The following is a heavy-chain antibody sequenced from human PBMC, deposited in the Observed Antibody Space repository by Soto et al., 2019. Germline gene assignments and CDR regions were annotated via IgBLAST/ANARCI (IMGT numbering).Heavy chain of an antibody. D-gene: IGHD4-4*01. CDR3: ASRLQADH. CDR2: ISSSSSTI. J-gene: IGHJ4*02. CDR1: GFTFSTYN. Sequence: EVQLVESGGGLVQPGGSLRLSCAGSGFTFSTYNMNWVRQAPGGGLEWVSYISSSSSTIYYADSVKGRFTISRDNAKNSLYLQMNSLRAEDTAVYYCASRLQADHWGQGTLVTVSS. V-gene: IGHV3-48*01.